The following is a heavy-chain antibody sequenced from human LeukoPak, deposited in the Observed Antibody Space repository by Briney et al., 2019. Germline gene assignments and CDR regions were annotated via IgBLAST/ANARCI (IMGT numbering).Heavy chain of an antibody. Sequence: SETLSLTCTVSGGSISNGDYYWRWIRQPRGKGLEWIGSIYYSGSTFHYHPSLKSRLIISVHTSKNQFSLKLSSVTAADTAVYYCARDYIDYYDSSGYSVYWGQGTLVTVSS. CDR3: ARDYIDYYDSSGYSVY. D-gene: IGHD3-22*01. V-gene: IGHV4-30-4*08. CDR2: IYYSGST. CDR1: GGSISNGDYY. J-gene: IGHJ4*02.